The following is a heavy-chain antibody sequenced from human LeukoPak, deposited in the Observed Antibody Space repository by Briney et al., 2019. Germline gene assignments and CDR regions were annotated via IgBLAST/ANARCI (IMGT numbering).Heavy chain of an antibody. CDR2: ISSSSSYT. CDR3: ARVYSSGWTISDY. CDR1: GFTFSDYY. J-gene: IGHJ4*02. D-gene: IGHD6-19*01. V-gene: IGHV3-11*05. Sequence: GGSLTLPCAASGFTFSDYYMSWIRQAPGKGLEWVSYISSSSSYTNYADSVKGRFTISRDNAKNSLYLQMNSLRAEDTAVYYCARVYSSGWTISDYWGQGTLVTVSS.